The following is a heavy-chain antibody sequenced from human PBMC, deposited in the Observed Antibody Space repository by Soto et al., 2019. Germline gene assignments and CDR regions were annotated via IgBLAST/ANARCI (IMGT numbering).Heavy chain of an antibody. CDR1: GYTFTSYA. V-gene: IGHV1-3*01. CDR3: AREGTTLRYFDWLPYYYYVMDV. D-gene: IGHD3-9*01. Sequence: QVQLVQSGAEVKKPGASVKVSCKASGYTFTSYAMHWVRQAPGQRLEWMGWINAGNGNTKYSQKFQVRVTITRDTSASTAYMELSSLRSEDTAVYYCAREGTTLRYFDWLPYYYYVMDVWGQGTTVTVSS. CDR2: INAGNGNT. J-gene: IGHJ6*02.